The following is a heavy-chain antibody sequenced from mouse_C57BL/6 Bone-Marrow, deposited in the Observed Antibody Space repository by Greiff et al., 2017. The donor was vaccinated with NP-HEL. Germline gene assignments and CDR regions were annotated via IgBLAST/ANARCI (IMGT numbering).Heavy chain of an antibody. CDR3: ARNVSGSWFAY. V-gene: IGHV1-62-2*01. D-gene: IGHD1-3*01. CDR2: LYPGSGSI. J-gene: IGHJ3*01. Sequence: QVQLKESGAELVKPGASVKLSCKASGYTFPEYTIYWVKQRSGQGLEWIGWLYPGSGSIKYNEKFKDKATLTADKSSSTVYMERSRLTSEDSAVYFCARNVSGSWFAYWGQGTLVSASP. CDR1: GYTFPEYT.